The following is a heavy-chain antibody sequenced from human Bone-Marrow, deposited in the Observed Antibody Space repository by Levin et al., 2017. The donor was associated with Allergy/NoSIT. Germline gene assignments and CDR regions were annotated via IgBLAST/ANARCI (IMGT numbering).Heavy chain of an antibody. V-gene: IGHV3-33*01. CDR1: GFTFSSYG. CDR3: ARDWEDIVVVPAAEAIDY. J-gene: IGHJ4*02. CDR2: IWYDGSNK. D-gene: IGHD2-2*01. Sequence: GGSLRLSCAASGFTFSSYGMHWVRQAPGKGLEWVAVIWYDGSNKYYADSVKGRFTISRDNSKNTLYLQMNSLRVEDTAVYYCARDWEDIVVVPAAEAIDYWGQGTLVTVSS.